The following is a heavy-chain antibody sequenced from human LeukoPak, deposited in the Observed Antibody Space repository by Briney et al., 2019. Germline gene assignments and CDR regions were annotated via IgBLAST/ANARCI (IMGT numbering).Heavy chain of an antibody. CDR1: GGSISSYY. CDR3: ARDRRYYGSGSYFRFDY. J-gene: IGHJ4*02. V-gene: IGHV4-59*01. Sequence: SETLSLTCTVSGGSISSYYWSWIRQPPGKGLEWIWYIYYSGSTNYNPSLKSRVTISVDTSKNQFSLKLSSVTAADTAVYYCARDRRYYGSGSYFRFDYWGQGTLVTVSS. CDR2: IYYSGST. D-gene: IGHD3-10*01.